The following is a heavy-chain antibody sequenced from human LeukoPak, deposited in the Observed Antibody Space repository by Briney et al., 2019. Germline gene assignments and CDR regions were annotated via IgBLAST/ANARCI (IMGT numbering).Heavy chain of an antibody. CDR1: GFTFSSYW. CDR3: AREWASAAFDY. CDR2: IKQDGSEK. V-gene: IGHV3-7*01. J-gene: IGHJ4*02. Sequence: GGSLRLSCAASGFTFSSYWMSWVRQAPGKGLEWVANIKQDGSEKYYVDSVKDRFTISRDNAKNSLYLQMNSLRAEDTAVYYCAREWASAAFDYWGQGTLVTVSS. D-gene: IGHD6-6*01.